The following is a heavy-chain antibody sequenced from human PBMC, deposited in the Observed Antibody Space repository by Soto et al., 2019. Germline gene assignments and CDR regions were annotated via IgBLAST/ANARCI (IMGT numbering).Heavy chain of an antibody. CDR1: GYTLTELS. Sequence: ASVKVSCKVSGYTLTELSMHWVRQAPGKGLEWMGGFDPEDGETIYAQKFQGRVTMTEDTSTDTAYMELSSLRSEDTAVYYCATDRDGSGTLYFQHWGQGTLVPVAS. CDR3: ATDRDGSGTLYFQH. CDR2: FDPEDGET. J-gene: IGHJ1*01. V-gene: IGHV1-24*01. D-gene: IGHD3-10*01.